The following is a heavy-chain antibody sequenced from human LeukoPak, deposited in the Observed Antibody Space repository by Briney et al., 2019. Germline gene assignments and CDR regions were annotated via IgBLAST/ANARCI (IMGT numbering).Heavy chain of an antibody. D-gene: IGHD3-9*01. CDR2: ISGSGGST. Sequence: GGSLRLSCAASGFTFSSYAMSWVRQAPGKGLEWVSAISGSGGSTYYADSVKGRLTISRDNSKNTLYLQMNSLRAEDTAVYYCAKDRGYDILTGYYNVWGQGTLVTVSS. CDR3: AKDRGYDILTGYYNV. CDR1: GFTFSSYA. J-gene: IGHJ4*02. V-gene: IGHV3-23*01.